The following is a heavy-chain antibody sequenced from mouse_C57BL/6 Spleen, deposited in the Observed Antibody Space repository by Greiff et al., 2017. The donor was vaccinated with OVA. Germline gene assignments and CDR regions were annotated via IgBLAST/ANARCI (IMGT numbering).Heavy chain of an antibody. V-gene: IGHV1-26*01. Sequence: EGQLQQSGPELVKPGASVKISCKASGYTFTDYYMNWVKQSHGKSLEWIGDINPNNGGTSYNQKFKGKATLTVDKSSSTAYMELRSLTSEDSAVYYCARTGGWAMDYWGQGTSVTVSS. J-gene: IGHJ4*01. CDR1: GYTFTDYY. CDR3: ARTGGWAMDY. D-gene: IGHD1-1*02. CDR2: INPNNGGT.